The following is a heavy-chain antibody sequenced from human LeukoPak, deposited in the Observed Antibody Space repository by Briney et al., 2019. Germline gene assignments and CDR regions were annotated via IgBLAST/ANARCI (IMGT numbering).Heavy chain of an antibody. CDR1: GGSISSGSYY. Sequence: PSETLTLTCTVSGGSISSGSYYWSWIRQPAWKGLEGIGRIYTSGSTNYNPSLKSRVTISVDTSKNQFSLKLSSVTAAGTAVYYCARGYYDFWSGYSYYCDYWGQGTLVTVSS. CDR3: ARGYYDFWSGYSYYCDY. V-gene: IGHV4-61*02. D-gene: IGHD3-3*01. CDR2: IYTSGST. J-gene: IGHJ4*02.